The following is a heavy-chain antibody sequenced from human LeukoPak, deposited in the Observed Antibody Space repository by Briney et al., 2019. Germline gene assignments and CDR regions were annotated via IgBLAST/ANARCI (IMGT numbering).Heavy chain of an antibody. Sequence: GRSLRLSCAPSGFTFTNAGMSRVRGSPRTGLEGVSSTSRNSDNIYYAVSVKGRFTISRDNSKNTLYLQMNSLRAEDTAVYYCGREGPTVTTIYGMDVWGQGTTVTVSS. D-gene: IGHD4-17*01. CDR3: GREGPTVTTIYGMDV. J-gene: IGHJ6*02. V-gene: IGHV3-23*01. CDR1: GFTFTNAG. CDR2: TSRNSDNI.